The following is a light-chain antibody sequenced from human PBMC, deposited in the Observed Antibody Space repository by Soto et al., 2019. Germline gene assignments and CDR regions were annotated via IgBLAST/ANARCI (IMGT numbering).Light chain of an antibody. Sequence: EIVLTQSPGTLSLSPGERATLSCRASQSVSSSYLAWYQQKPGQAPRLLIYGASSRATGIPDRFSGSASGTDFTLTISRLEPEDFAVYYCQQYGSSSWTFGQGTKVESK. J-gene: IGKJ1*01. CDR1: QSVSSSY. CDR2: GAS. V-gene: IGKV3-20*01. CDR3: QQYGSSSWT.